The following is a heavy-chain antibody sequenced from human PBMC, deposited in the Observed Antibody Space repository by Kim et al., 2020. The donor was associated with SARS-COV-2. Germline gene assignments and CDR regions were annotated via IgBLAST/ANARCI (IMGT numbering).Heavy chain of an antibody. J-gene: IGHJ4*02. Sequence: GESLKISCKGSGYSFTSYWIGWVRQMPGKGLEWMGIIYPGDSDTRYSPSFQGQVTISADKSISTAYLQWSSLKASDTAMYYCARTYDSSGYYPRGFGYWGQGTLVTVSS. CDR1: GYSFTSYW. CDR2: IYPGDSDT. CDR3: ARTYDSSGYYPRGFGY. V-gene: IGHV5-51*01. D-gene: IGHD3-22*01.